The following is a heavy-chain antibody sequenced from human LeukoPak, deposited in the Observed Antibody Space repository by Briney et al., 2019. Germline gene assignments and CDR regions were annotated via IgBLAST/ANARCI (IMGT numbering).Heavy chain of an antibody. D-gene: IGHD6-13*01. CDR3: ARDGTAAGLYFDL. CDR1: GFTFTDYW. Sequence: GGSLRLSCEVSGFTFTDYWMNWVRQAPGKGPEWVTSIRQDGSEKTYVDSVKGRFTISRDNTKNSLSLQLNGLRAEDTAVYYCARDGTAAGLYFDLWGQGTLVTVSS. V-gene: IGHV3-7*01. J-gene: IGHJ4*01. CDR2: IRQDGSEK.